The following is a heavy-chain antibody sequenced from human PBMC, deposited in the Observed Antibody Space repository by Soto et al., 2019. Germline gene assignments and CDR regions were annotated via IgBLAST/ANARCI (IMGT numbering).Heavy chain of an antibody. Sequence: QVQLQQWGAGLLKPSETLSLNCAVNGGSLSGYYWSWIRQPPGKGLEWIGEIKDGGYTNYSPSLNSXXTXAXXMSNNQFSLRLNSVTAADTGVYYCARGQEGVVATHWDQGALVTVSS. CDR1: GGSLSGYY. J-gene: IGHJ4*02. CDR2: IKDGGYT. CDR3: ARGQEGVVATH. D-gene: IGHD5-12*01. V-gene: IGHV4-34*01.